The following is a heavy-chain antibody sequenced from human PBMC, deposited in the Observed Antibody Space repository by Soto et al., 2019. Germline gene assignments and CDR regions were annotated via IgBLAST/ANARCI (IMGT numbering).Heavy chain of an antibody. V-gene: IGHV3-11*04. D-gene: IGHD2-21*01. Sequence: GSLRLSCAASGLPFSAYYMSWIRQAPGKGLEWVSYISSSGSTIYYADSVKGRFSISRDNAKNSLFLEMSDLTAADTGVYYCAKVAPFILGSPVWGQGTLVTVSS. J-gene: IGHJ4*02. CDR3: AKVAPFILGSPV. CDR1: GLPFSAYY. CDR2: ISSSGSTI.